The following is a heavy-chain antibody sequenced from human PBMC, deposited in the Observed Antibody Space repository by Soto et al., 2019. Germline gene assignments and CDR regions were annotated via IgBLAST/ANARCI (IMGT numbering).Heavy chain of an antibody. CDR3: ASGEFFWFDP. Sequence: SQTLSLTYTVSGGSSRSSSYYWGWIRQPPGKGLEWIGSIYYSGSTYYNPSLKSRVTISVDTSKNQFSLKLSSVTAADTAVYYCASGEFFWFDPWGQGTLVTVSS. CDR2: IYYSGST. CDR1: GGSSRSSSYY. J-gene: IGHJ5*02. V-gene: IGHV4-39*01. D-gene: IGHD3-3*01.